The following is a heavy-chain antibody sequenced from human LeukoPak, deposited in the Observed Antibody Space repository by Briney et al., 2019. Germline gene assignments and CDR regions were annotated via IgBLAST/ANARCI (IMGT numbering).Heavy chain of an antibody. Sequence: GGSLRLSCVASGFTFSSYSMNWVRQALGKGLEWVSYISGSSTYIYYVDSLKGRFTISRDNAKNSLYLQMNSLRVEDTAVYYCASTTGDRDYWGQGTLVNVSS. V-gene: IGHV3-21*01. J-gene: IGHJ4*02. CDR2: ISGSSTYI. CDR1: GFTFSSYS. D-gene: IGHD7-27*01. CDR3: ASTTGDRDY.